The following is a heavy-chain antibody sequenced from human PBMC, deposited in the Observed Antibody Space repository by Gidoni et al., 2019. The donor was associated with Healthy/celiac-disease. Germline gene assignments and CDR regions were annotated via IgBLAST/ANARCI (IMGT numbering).Heavy chain of an antibody. CDR1: GGSISSSSYY. J-gene: IGHJ4*02. V-gene: IGHV4-39*02. CDR2: IYYSGSP. CDR3: AREGAGCMPRGLLWFHVDDGRTNFDY. Sequence: QLQLQESGTGMVKPSETLALTWTVAGGSISSSSYYWGRIRQPQGKGLEWIGSIYYSGSPYHTPSLKSRVSISLATSNNQFSLKLSSVTAADTAVYYCAREGAGCMPRGLLWFHVDDGRTNFDYWGQGTLVTVSS. D-gene: IGHD3-10*01.